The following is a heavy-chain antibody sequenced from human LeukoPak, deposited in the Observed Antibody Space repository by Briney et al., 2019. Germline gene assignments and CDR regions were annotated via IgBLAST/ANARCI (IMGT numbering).Heavy chain of an antibody. V-gene: IGHV3-23*01. CDR1: GFTFSSYA. CDR2: ITGNGDST. CDR3: AKDYCSTTSCRFDY. Sequence: VGSLRLSCAASGFTFSSYAMRWVRQAPGEGLDSVSTITGNGDSTYYADSVKGRFTISRDNSKNTLYLLMNSLRAEDTAVYYCAKDYCSTTSCRFDYWGRGTLVTVSS. J-gene: IGHJ4*02. D-gene: IGHD2-2*01.